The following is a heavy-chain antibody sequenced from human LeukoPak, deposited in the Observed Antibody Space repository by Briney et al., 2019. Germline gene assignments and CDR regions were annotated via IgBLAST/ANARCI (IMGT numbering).Heavy chain of an antibody. CDR3: AKGGRYSSGWAYDY. D-gene: IGHD6-19*01. V-gene: IGHV3-23*01. Sequence: PGGSLRLSCAATGFYFSSGAMCWVRKAPGKGLEWVSTISGSGGGTYYADSVKGRFTVSRDNSKNTLSLQMDSLRVEDTAVYYCAKGGRYSSGWAYDYWGQGMLVTVSS. CDR1: GFYFSSGA. J-gene: IGHJ4*02. CDR2: ISGSGGGT.